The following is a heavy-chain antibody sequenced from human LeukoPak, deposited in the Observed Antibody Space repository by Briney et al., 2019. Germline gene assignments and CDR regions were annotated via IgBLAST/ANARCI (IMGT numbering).Heavy chain of an antibody. J-gene: IGHJ4*02. CDR1: GFTFSTFW. Sequence: PGGSLRLSCEASGFTFSTFWMSWVRQAPGKGLEWVANIKPDGSDKYYIDSVKGRFTISRDNAKNSLYLQMNSLRDEDTAVYYCARGSSCADWGQGTLVTVSS. D-gene: IGHD6-13*01. V-gene: IGHV3-7*01. CDR2: IKPDGSDK. CDR3: ARGSSCAD.